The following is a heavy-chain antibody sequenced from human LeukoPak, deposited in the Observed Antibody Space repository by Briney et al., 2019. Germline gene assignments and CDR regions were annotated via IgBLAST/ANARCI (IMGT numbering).Heavy chain of an antibody. Sequence: KTGGSLRLSCAASGFTFSSYSMNWVRQAPGKGLEWVSSISSSSSYIYYADSVKGRFTISRDNAKNSLYLQMNSLRAEDTAVYYCARVPHTDAMAKEYWGQGTLVTVSS. V-gene: IGHV3-21*01. D-gene: IGHD5-18*01. J-gene: IGHJ4*02. CDR2: ISSSSSYI. CDR1: GFTFSSYS. CDR3: ARVPHTDAMAKEY.